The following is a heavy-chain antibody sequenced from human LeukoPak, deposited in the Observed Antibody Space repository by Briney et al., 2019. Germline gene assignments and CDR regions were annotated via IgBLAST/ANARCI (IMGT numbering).Heavy chain of an antibody. V-gene: IGHV3-23*01. CDR2: ISDTGNT. CDR1: GFTLSSYA. D-gene: IGHD6-19*01. J-gene: IGHJ6*03. CDR3: AKVKGIASGLYYFFYMDV. Sequence: RGSLRLSCAASGFTLSSYAMSWVRQAPGKGLEWVSAISDTGNTYHADSVKGRFTISRDNSKDTVYLEMNSLRPDDTAVYYCAKVKGIASGLYYFFYMDVWGKGTTVTVSS.